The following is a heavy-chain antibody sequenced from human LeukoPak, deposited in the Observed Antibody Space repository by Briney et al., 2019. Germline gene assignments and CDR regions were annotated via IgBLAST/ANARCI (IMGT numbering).Heavy chain of an antibody. CDR3: ARDGPVVPAPSFDP. J-gene: IGHJ5*02. Sequence: PGGSLRLSCAASGFTPSSYWMSWVRQAPGKGLEWVANIKQDGSEKYYVDSVKGRFTISRDNAKNSLYLQMTSLRAEDTAVYYCARDGPVVPAPSFDPWGQGTLVTVSS. D-gene: IGHD2-2*01. CDR2: IKQDGSEK. CDR1: GFTPSSYW. V-gene: IGHV3-7*01.